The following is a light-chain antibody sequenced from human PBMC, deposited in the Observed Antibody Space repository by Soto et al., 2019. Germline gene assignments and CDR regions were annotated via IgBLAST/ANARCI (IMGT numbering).Light chain of an antibody. Sequence: QSVLTQPASVSGSPGQSITISCTGTSSDVGGYNYVSWYQQPPGKAPKLMIYDVSNRPSGVSNRFSGSKSGNTASLTISGVQAEDEADYYCSSYTGSSTLVFGGGTKVTVL. J-gene: IGLJ2*01. CDR3: SSYTGSSTLV. CDR1: SSDVGGYNY. CDR2: DVS. V-gene: IGLV2-14*01.